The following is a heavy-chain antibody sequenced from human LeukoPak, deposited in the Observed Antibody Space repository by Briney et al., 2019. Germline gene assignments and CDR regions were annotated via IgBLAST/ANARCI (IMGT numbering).Heavy chain of an antibody. J-gene: IGHJ5*02. Sequence: PSETLSLTCAVSGGSISSSSWWSWVRQPPGKGLEWIGEIYHSGSTNYNPSLKSRVTISVDKSKNQFSLKLSSVTAADTAVYYCAKSLYGSGSYYNWFDPWGQGTLVTVSS. CDR3: AKSLYGSGSYYNWFDP. CDR1: GGSISSSSW. CDR2: IYHSGST. V-gene: IGHV4-4*02. D-gene: IGHD3-10*01.